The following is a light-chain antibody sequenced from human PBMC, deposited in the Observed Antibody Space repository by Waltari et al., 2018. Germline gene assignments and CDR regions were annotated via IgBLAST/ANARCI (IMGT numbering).Light chain of an antibody. V-gene: IGLV1-44*01. Sequence: QSVLTQPPSASGTPGQRVTISCFGSRSNIGNNIVSWYLQVPGTAPKLPIFNNKQRPSGVPERFSGSKSGTSASLAISWLQSEDEAEYSCAAWDDSLEGWVFGGGTRLTVL. J-gene: IGLJ3*02. CDR2: NNK. CDR1: RSNIGNNI. CDR3: AAWDDSLEGWV.